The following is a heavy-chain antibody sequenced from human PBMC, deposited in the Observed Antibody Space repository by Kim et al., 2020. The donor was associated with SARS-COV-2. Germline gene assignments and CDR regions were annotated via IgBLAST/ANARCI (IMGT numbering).Heavy chain of an antibody. CDR3: AKEKGYYDFWSGYYTGLPSYYFDY. Sequence: GGSLRLSCAASGFTFSSYGMHWVRQAPGKGLEWVAVISYDGSNKYYADSVKGRFTISRDNSKNTLYLQMNSLRAEDTAVYYCAKEKGYYDFWSGYYTGLPSYYFDYWGQGTLVTVSS. CDR2: ISYDGSNK. CDR1: GFTFSSYG. V-gene: IGHV3-30*18. D-gene: IGHD3-3*01. J-gene: IGHJ4*02.